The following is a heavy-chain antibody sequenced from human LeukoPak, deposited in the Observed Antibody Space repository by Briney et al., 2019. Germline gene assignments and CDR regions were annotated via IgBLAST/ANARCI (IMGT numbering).Heavy chain of an antibody. Sequence: SETLFLTCTVSGGSISNYYWNWIRQPPGKGLEWIGHIQNSGTSNYNPSLKSRVTTSVDPSKNPFSLKLTSVTAADTAVYYCARSSGPEWPLSYWGQGTLVAVSS. CDR2: IQNSGTS. J-gene: IGHJ4*02. V-gene: IGHV4-59*01. CDR1: GGSISNYY. D-gene: IGHD3-3*01. CDR3: ARSSGPEWPLSY.